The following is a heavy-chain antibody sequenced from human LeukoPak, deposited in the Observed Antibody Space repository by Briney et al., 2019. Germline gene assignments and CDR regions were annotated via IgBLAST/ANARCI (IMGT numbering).Heavy chain of an antibody. V-gene: IGHV3-30-3*01. CDR2: ISYDGSNK. D-gene: IGHD3-3*01. CDR3: AGVGITIFGSFDY. CDR1: GFTFSSYA. Sequence: GRSLRLSCAASGFTFSSYAMQWVRQAPGKGLEWVAVISYDGSNKYYADSVKGRFTISRDNSKNTLYLQMNSLRAEDTAVYYCAGVGITIFGSFDYWGQGTLVTVSS. J-gene: IGHJ4*02.